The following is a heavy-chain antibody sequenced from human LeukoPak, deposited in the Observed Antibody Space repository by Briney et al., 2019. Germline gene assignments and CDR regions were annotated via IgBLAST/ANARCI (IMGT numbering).Heavy chain of an antibody. D-gene: IGHD2-15*01. V-gene: IGHV1-69*05. CDR1: GGTFSSYA. Sequence: GASVKVSCKASGGTFSSYAISWVRQAPGQGLEWMGGIIPIFGTANYAQKFQGRVTITTDESTSTAYMELSSLRSEDTAVYYCARDPRIGCDSPRAPATNDXWGQGTLVTV. CDR2: IIPIFGTA. J-gene: IGHJ4*02. CDR3: ARDPRIGCDSPRAPATNDX.